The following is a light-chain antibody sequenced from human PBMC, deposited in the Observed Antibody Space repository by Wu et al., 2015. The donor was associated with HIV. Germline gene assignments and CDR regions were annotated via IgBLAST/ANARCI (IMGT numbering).Light chain of an antibody. CDR3: QQYNNWPPIT. J-gene: IGKJ2*01. V-gene: IGKV3-15*01. Sequence: EILMTQSPATLSVSPGGRATLSCRASQSVYSNLAWYQQKPGQAPRLLIYGASTRATGIPARFSGSGSGTEFTLTISSMQSEDFAVYYCQQYNNWPPITFGQGTKLEIK. CDR1: QSVYSN. CDR2: GAS.